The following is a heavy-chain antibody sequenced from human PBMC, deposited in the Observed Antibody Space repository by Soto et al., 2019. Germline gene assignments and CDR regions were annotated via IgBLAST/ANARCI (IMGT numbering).Heavy chain of an antibody. Sequence: QVQLVQSGAEVKKPGSSVKVSCKASGGTFSSYAISWVRQAPGQGLEWMGGIIPIFGTANYAQKFQGSVTITAVESTSTAYMELSSLRAEDTAVYYCARGGLGGSSSVGVSYYYDGMDVWGQGTTVTGSS. CDR1: GGTFSSYA. CDR2: IIPIFGTA. J-gene: IGHJ6*02. V-gene: IGHV1-69*01. D-gene: IGHD6-6*01. CDR3: ARGGLGGSSSVGVSYYYDGMDV.